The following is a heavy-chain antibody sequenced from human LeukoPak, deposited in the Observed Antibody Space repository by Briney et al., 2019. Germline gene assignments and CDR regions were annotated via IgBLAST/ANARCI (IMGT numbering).Heavy chain of an antibody. D-gene: IGHD3-22*01. V-gene: IGHV3-23*01. CDR3: TTDPAYDSSHYYYRVDI. Sequence: GSLRLSFAASGFTFSSYGMSWVRQAPGKGPEWVSAISGSGGSTYYADSVKGRFTISRDNSKNTLYLQMNSLKTEDTAVYYCTTDPAYDSSHYYYRVDIWGQGTMVTVSS. J-gene: IGHJ3*02. CDR1: GFTFSSYG. CDR2: ISGSGGST.